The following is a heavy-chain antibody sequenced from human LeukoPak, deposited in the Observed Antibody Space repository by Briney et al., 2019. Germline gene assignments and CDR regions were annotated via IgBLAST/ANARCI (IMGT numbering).Heavy chain of an antibody. J-gene: IGHJ5*02. V-gene: IGHV1-18*01. CDR2: ISAYNGNT. D-gene: IGHD4-23*01. Sequence: ASVKVSCKASGYTFTNYGICWVRQAPGQGLEWMGLISAYNGNTDYAQRLQGRVTMTTETSTSTAYMELRSLRSDDTAVYYCAREAGLSTGVYNWFDPWGQGTLVTVSS. CDR3: AREAGLSTGVYNWFDP. CDR1: GYTFTNYG.